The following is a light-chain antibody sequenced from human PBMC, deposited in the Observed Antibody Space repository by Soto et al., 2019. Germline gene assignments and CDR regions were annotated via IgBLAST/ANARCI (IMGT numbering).Light chain of an antibody. Sequence: EILMTKSPATLSVSPGVRATLSCMASQSVSSNFAWYQQKPGQAPRLLIYDASTRATGIPARFSGSGSGTEFTLTISSLQSEDFAVYYCQQYKKWPRTFGHGTKVDI. J-gene: IGKJ1*01. V-gene: IGKV3-15*01. CDR3: QQYKKWPRT. CDR2: DAS. CDR1: QSVSSN.